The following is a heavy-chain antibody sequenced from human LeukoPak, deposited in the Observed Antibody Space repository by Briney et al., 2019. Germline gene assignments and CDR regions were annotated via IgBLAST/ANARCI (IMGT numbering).Heavy chain of an antibody. Sequence: ASVKVSCKASGYTFTSYGISRVRQAPGQGLEWMGWISAYNGNTNYAQKLQGRVTMTTDTSTSTAYMELRSLRSDDTAVYYCARDSERRDGYSYGDWGQGTLVTVSS. CDR2: ISAYNGNT. J-gene: IGHJ4*02. D-gene: IGHD5-24*01. CDR1: GYTFTSYG. CDR3: ARDSERRDGYSYGD. V-gene: IGHV1-18*01.